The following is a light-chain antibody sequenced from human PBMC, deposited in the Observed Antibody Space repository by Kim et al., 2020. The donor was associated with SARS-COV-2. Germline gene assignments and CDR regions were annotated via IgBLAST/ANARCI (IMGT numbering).Light chain of an antibody. CDR1: VNDVGGYNY. Sequence: QSALTQPASVSGSPGQSITISCTGTVNDVGGYNYVSWYQLHPGKAPKLLIYDVDNRPSGISGRFSASKSGNTASLTISRLQAEDEGHYFCSSYTSDSTVLFGGGTSLTVL. CDR3: SSYTSDSTVL. V-gene: IGLV2-14*03. CDR2: DVD. J-gene: IGLJ3*02.